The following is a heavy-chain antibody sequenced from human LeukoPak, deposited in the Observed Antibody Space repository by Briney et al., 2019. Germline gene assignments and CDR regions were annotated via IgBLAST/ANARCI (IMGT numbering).Heavy chain of an antibody. CDR1: GDSISSRASY. D-gene: IGHD2/OR15-2a*01. Sequence: PSETLSLTCTVSGDSISSRASYWGWIRQPPGQAPEWIGSIPYTGKSHYNVSIQSRVTISADTSKNQFFLKLTSMTAADTATYFCARHGYYSGSQFDPWGQGILVTVSS. J-gene: IGHJ5*02. V-gene: IGHV4-39*01. CDR2: IPYTGKS. CDR3: ARHGYYSGSQFDP.